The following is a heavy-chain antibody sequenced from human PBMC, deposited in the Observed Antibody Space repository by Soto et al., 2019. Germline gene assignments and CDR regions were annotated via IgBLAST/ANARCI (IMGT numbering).Heavy chain of an antibody. CDR3: ASFFGSGFDY. D-gene: IGHD6-19*01. V-gene: IGHV3-48*02. CDR1: GFTFSTDS. Sequence: EVQLVESGGGLVQPGGSLRLSCVASGFTFSTDSMNWVRQAPGKGLEWVARISTSGATRYYADSVKGRFTISRDNAKTSLYLKMDSLRKEDTAVYDCASFFGSGFDYWGQGTLVTVSS. CDR2: ISTSGATR. J-gene: IGHJ4*02.